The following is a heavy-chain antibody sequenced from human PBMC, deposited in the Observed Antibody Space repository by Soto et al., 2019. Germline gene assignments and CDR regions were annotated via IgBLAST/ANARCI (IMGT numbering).Heavy chain of an antibody. J-gene: IGHJ4*02. Sequence: ASETLSLTCTVSGGSISSGGYYWSWIRQHPGKGLEWIGYIYYSGSTYYNPSLKSRVTISVDTSKNQFSLKLSSVTAADTAVYYCARVLRVVVVPAAILYFDYWGQGTLVTVSS. CDR1: GGSISSGGYY. V-gene: IGHV4-31*03. CDR3: ARVLRVVVVPAAILYFDY. CDR2: IYYSGST. D-gene: IGHD2-2*02.